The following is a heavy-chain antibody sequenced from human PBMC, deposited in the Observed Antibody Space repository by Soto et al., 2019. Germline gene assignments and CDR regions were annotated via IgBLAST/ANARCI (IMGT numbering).Heavy chain of an antibody. J-gene: IGHJ6*03. V-gene: IGHV4-39*01. D-gene: IGHD6-13*01. CDR2: IYYSGST. CDR3: ARCLPEQQQLVYYYYMDV. CDR1: GGSISSSSYY. Sequence: QLQLQESGPGLVKPSETLSLTCTVSGGSISSSSYYWGWIRQPPGKGLEWIGSIYYSGSTYYNPSLKSRVTISVDTSKNQFSLKLSSVTAADTAVYYCARCLPEQQQLVYYYYMDVWGKGTTVTVSS.